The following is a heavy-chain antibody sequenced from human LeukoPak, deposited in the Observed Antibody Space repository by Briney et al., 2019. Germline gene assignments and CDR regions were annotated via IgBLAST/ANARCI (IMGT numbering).Heavy chain of an antibody. Sequence: SETLSLTCTVSGGSISSSSYYWGWIRQPPGKGLEWIGAIYYSEIPYYNPSLKSRVTLSVDTSKNQFSLRLSFVTAADTAVYYCARHERGYYVDYWGQGTLVTVSS. CDR2: IYYSEIP. CDR1: GGSISSSSYY. V-gene: IGHV4-39*01. CDR3: ARHERGYYVDY. J-gene: IGHJ4*02. D-gene: IGHD3-16*01.